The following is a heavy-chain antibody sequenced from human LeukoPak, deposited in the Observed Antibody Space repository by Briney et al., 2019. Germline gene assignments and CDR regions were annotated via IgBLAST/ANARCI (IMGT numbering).Heavy chain of an antibody. J-gene: IGHJ3*02. CDR3: RGVGATNDAFDI. D-gene: IGHD1-26*01. CDR1: GFTFSSYD. V-gene: IGHV3-13*01. Sequence: GGSLRLSCAASGFTFSSYDMHWVRQATGKGLEWVSAIGTAGDTYYPGSVKGRFTISRENAKNSLYLQMNSLRAGDTAVYYCRGVGATNDAFDIWGQGTMVTVSS. CDR2: IGTAGDT.